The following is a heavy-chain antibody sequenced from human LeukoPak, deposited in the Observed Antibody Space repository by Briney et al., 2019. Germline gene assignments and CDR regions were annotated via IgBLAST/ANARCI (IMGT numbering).Heavy chain of an antibody. CDR1: GGTFSSYA. D-gene: IGHD3-22*01. CDR3: ALHHEDYYDSSGYYWPFDY. CDR2: IIPIFGTA. Sequence: ASVKVSCKASGGTFSSYAISWVRQAPGQGLEWMGGIIPIFGTANYAQKSQGRVTITADESTSTAYMELSSLRSEDTAVYYCALHHEDYYDSSGYYWPFDYWGQGTLVTVSS. V-gene: IGHV1-69*13. J-gene: IGHJ4*02.